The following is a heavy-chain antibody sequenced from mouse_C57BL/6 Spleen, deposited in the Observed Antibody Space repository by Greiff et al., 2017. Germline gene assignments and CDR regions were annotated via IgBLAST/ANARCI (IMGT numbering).Heavy chain of an antibody. D-gene: IGHD2-1*01. CDR2: LYYSGTI. J-gene: IGHJ2*01. CDR1: GISFTTGNYR. Sequence: VQLQQSGPGLVKPSQTVFLTCTVTGISFTTGNYRWSWIRQFPGNKLEWIGYLYYSGTITNNQSLTSRTTITRDTPENQFFLEMNSWTAEDTATYYCAREGNYPYYFDYWGQGTTLTVSS. V-gene: IGHV3-5*01. CDR3: AREGNYPYYFDY.